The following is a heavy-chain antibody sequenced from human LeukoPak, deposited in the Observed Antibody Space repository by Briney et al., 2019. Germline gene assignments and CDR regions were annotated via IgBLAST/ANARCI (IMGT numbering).Heavy chain of an antibody. CDR3: ARGRHYYGSGSYYW. J-gene: IGHJ4*02. CDR1: GGSFSGYY. V-gene: IGHV4-34*01. Sequence: SETLSLTCAVYGGSFSGYYWSWLRHPPGKGLEWIGEINHSGSTNYNPSLKRRVTISVDTSKNQFSLKLSSVTAADTAVYYCARGRHYYGSGSYYWWGQGTLVTVSS. CDR2: INHSGST. D-gene: IGHD3-10*01.